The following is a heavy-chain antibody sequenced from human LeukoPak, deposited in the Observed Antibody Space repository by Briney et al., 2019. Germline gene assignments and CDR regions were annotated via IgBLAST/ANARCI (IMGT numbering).Heavy chain of an antibody. CDR2: ISSSSSYI. Sequence: GASLRLSCAASGFTFSSYSMNWVRQAPGKGLEWVSSISSSSSYIYYADSVKGRFTISGDNAKNSLYLQMNSLRAEDTAVYYCARDPRIVGVTPFDYWGQGTLVAVSS. J-gene: IGHJ4*02. CDR3: ARDPRIVGVTPFDY. V-gene: IGHV3-21*01. D-gene: IGHD1-26*01. CDR1: GFTFSSYS.